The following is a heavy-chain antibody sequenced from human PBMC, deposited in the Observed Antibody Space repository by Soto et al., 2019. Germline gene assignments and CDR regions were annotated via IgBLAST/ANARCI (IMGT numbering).Heavy chain of an antibody. V-gene: IGHV4-34*01. CDR1: GGSFSGYY. J-gene: IGHJ5*02. D-gene: IGHD3-3*01. Sequence: SETLSLTCAVYGGSFSGYYWSWILQPPWKGLEWIGEINHSGSTNYNPSLKSRVTISVDTSKNQFSLKLSSVTAADTAVYYCARAQRIFGVVKNPRGDWFDPWGQGTLVTVSS. CDR2: INHSGST. CDR3: ARAQRIFGVVKNPRGDWFDP.